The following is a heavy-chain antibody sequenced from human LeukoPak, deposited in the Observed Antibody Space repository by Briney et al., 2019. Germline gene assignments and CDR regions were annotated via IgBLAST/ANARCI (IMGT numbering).Heavy chain of an antibody. CDR1: GGSISSGGYY. V-gene: IGHV4-30-4*08. Sequence: SETLSLTCTVSGGSISSGGYYWNWIRQPSGKGLEWIGYIYYSGSTYYNPSLKSRVTISVDTSKNQFSLKLSSVTAADTAVYYCASSITMVRDDAFDIWGQGTMVTVSS. CDR3: ASSITMVRDDAFDI. CDR2: IYYSGST. D-gene: IGHD3-10*01. J-gene: IGHJ3*02.